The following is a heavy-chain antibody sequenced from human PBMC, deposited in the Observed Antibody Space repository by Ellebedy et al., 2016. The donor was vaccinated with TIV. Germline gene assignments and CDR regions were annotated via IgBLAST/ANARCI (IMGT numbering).Heavy chain of an antibody. V-gene: IGHV3-33*01. D-gene: IGHD4-17*01. CDR2: IWYDGSNK. Sequence: GESLKISCAASGFTFSSYGMNWVRQAPGKGLEWVAVIWYDGSNKYNADSVKGRFTISRDNSKNTLYLQMNSLRAEDTAVYYCARIYGDYVQYYFDSWGQGTLVTVSS. CDR1: GFTFSSYG. CDR3: ARIYGDYVQYYFDS. J-gene: IGHJ4*02.